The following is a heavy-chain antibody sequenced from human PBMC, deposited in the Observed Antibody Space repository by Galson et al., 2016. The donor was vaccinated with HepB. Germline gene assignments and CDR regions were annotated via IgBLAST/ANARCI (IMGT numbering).Heavy chain of an antibody. V-gene: IGHV3-64D*06. J-gene: IGHJ4*02. CDR1: GFTFSRYA. D-gene: IGHD3-16*02. CDR3: VKDFDYVWGSSRFQTKYYFDY. CDR2: ISSNGGTT. Sequence: SLRLSCAASGFTFSRYALHWVRQAPGKGLEYVSAISSNGGTTYYADSVKGRFTISRDNFKNTLYLQMSSLRAEDTAVYYCVKDFDYVWGSSRFQTKYYFDYWGRGTLVTVSS.